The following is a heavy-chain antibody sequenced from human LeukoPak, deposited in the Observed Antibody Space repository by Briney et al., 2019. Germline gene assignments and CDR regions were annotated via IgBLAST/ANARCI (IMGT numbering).Heavy chain of an antibody. V-gene: IGHV1-2*02. Sequence: AASVKVSCKASVYTFTGYYMHWVRQAPGQGLEWMGWINPNSGATDYAQKFQGRVTVTRDTSITTAYMDLSGLRSDDTAMYYCARTTVRVAPFEYWGQGTLVTVSS. D-gene: IGHD1-26*01. CDR1: VYTFTGYY. CDR3: ARTTVRVAPFEY. J-gene: IGHJ4*02. CDR2: INPNSGAT.